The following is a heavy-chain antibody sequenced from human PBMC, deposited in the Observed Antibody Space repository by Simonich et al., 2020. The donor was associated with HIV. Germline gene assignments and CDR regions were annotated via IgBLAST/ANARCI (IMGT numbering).Heavy chain of an antibody. Sequence: QVQLQQWGAGLLKPSETLSLTCAVYGGSFSGYYWSWLRQPPGKGLEWIGEINHSGSTNYNPSLKSRVTISVDTSKNKFSLKLSSVTAADTAVYYCARRHPTTVTTPYFDYWGQGTLVTVSS. D-gene: IGHD4-17*01. J-gene: IGHJ4*02. CDR1: GGSFSGYY. CDR2: INHSGST. V-gene: IGHV4-34*01. CDR3: ARRHPTTVTTPYFDY.